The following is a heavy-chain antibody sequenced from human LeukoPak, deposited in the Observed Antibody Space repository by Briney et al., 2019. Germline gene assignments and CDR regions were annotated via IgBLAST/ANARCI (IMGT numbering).Heavy chain of an antibody. CDR3: ASLVNSSGWRWFDP. CDR2: INHSGST. D-gene: IGHD6-19*01. J-gene: IGHJ5*02. CDR1: GGSFGGYY. V-gene: IGHV4-34*01. Sequence: KTSETLSLTCAVYGGSFGGYYWSWIRQPPGKGLEWIGEINHSGSTNYNPSLKSRVTISVDTSKNQFSLKLSSVTAADTAVYYCASLVNSSGWRWFDPWGQGTLVTVSS.